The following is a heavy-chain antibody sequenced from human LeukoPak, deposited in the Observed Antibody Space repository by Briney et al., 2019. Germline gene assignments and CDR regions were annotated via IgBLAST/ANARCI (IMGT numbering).Heavy chain of an antibody. CDR2: LRYDETNE. CDR3: ARGWYFDS. V-gene: IGHV3-30*02. Sequence: GGSLRLSCAASGFIFSNYDMHWVRQAPGKGLEWVAFLRYDETNEHYADSLKGRFTISRDNSKNTLYLHMNSLRVEDTAVYYCARGWYFDSWGQGTLVTVSS. D-gene: IGHD6-13*01. CDR1: GFIFSNYD. J-gene: IGHJ4*02.